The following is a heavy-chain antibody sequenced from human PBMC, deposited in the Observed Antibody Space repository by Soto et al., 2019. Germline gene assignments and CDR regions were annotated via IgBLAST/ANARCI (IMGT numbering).Heavy chain of an antibody. CDR3: AKGSGGSGYEDELDY. J-gene: IGHJ4*02. D-gene: IGHD2-15*01. V-gene: IGHV3-23*01. CDR2: ISGSGGST. Sequence: GGSLRLSCAASGFTFSSYAMSWVRQAPGKGLEWVSAISGSGGSTYYADSVKGRFTISRDNSKNTLYLQMNSLRAEDTAVYYCAKGSGGSGYEDELDYWGQGTLVTVSS. CDR1: GFTFSSYA.